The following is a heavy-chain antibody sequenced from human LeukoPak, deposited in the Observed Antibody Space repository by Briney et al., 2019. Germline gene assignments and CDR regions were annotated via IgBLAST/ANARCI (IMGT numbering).Heavy chain of an antibody. CDR3: ARDFYQLLSRTVYNWFDP. Sequence: ASVKVSCKASGYTFTGYYMHWVRQAPGQGLQWMGWINPNSGGTNYAQKFQGRVTMTRDTSISTAYMELSRLRSDDTAVYYCARDFYQLLSRTVYNWFDPWGQGTLVTVSS. V-gene: IGHV1-2*02. D-gene: IGHD2-2*01. J-gene: IGHJ5*02. CDR2: INPNSGGT. CDR1: GYTFTGYY.